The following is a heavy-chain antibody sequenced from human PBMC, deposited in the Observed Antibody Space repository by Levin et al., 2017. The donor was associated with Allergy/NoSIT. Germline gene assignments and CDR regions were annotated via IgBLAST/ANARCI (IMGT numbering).Heavy chain of an antibody. CDR3: AKLRGAFDI. CDR2: ISYDGSNK. CDR1: GFTFRSYG. Sequence: GGSLRLSCAASGFTFRSYGMHWVRQAPGKGLEWVAVISYDGSNKYYADSVKGRFTISRDNSKNTLYLQMNSLRAEDTAVYYCAKLRGAFDIWGQGTMVTVSS. V-gene: IGHV3-30*18. J-gene: IGHJ3*02.